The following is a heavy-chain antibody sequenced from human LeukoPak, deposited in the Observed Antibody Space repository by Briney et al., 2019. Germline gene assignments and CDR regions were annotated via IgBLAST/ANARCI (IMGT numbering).Heavy chain of an antibody. CDR1: GGSISGYY. J-gene: IGHJ4*02. D-gene: IGHD1-26*01. CDR3: ARAPGSYYDY. Sequence: PSETLSLTCTVSGGSISGYYWGWIRQPPGKGLEWIGYIYYSGSTNYNPFLKSRVTISLDTSKNQFSLKLNSVTAADTAVYFCARAPGSYYDYWGQGTLVTVSS. V-gene: IGHV4-59*01. CDR2: IYYSGST.